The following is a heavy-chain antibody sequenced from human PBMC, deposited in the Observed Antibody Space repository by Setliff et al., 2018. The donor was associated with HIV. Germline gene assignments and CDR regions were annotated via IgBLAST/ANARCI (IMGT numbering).Heavy chain of an antibody. CDR1: GGSVSDTSYY. Sequence: KASETLSLTCTVSGGSVSDTSYYWGWIRQPPGKGLEWLANVYYSGGTYYNPSLNSRVTISVDTSRNQFSLKLTSVTAADTALYFCARLGDSGYDFRGYFDYWSQGKLVTVSS. D-gene: IGHD5-12*01. CDR2: VYYSGGT. V-gene: IGHV4-39*01. CDR3: ARLGDSGYDFRGYFDY. J-gene: IGHJ4*02.